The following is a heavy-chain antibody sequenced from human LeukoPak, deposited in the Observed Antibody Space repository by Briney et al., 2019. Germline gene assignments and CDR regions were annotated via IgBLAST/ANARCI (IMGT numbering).Heavy chain of an antibody. D-gene: IGHD2/OR15-2a*01. Sequence: SETLSLXCGVYTGSFSGYYWSWIRQPPGKGLEWIGEIIHTGSTNYNPSLSSRVTISVDTSKNQISLRLSAVTAADTAVYYCAWRAGNFYRTPLDYRGLGTLVTVSS. CDR3: AWRAGNFYRTPLDY. J-gene: IGHJ4*02. V-gene: IGHV4-34*12. CDR1: TGSFSGYY. CDR2: IIHTGST.